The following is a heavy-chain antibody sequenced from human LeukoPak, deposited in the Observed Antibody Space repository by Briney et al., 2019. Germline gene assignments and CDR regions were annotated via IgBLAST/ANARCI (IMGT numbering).Heavy chain of an antibody. J-gene: IGHJ4*02. CDR3: AKDRLFRFLEWLSFDY. V-gene: IGHV3-7*01. CDR1: GFTFSSYW. Sequence: GGSLRLSWAASGFTFSSYWMSWVRQAPGKGLEWVANIKQDGSEKYYVDSVKGRFTISRDNAKNSLYLQMNSLRAEDTAVYYCAKDRLFRFLEWLSFDYWGQGTLVTVSS. D-gene: IGHD3-3*01. CDR2: IKQDGSEK.